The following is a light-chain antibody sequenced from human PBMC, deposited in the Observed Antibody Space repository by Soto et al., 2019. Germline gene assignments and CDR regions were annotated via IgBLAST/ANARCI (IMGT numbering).Light chain of an antibody. V-gene: IGKV3-20*01. J-gene: IGKJ4*01. CDR1: QSVSLTA. CDR2: GAS. CDR3: QQYSSSPLT. Sequence: EIVLTQSPGTLSLSPGERATLSCTASQSVSLTALAWYQHKPGQAPRLLVYGASFRATGIPHRFSGSGAGTDFTLTISRLESEDSAVYYCQQYSSSPLTFGGGTKVDIK.